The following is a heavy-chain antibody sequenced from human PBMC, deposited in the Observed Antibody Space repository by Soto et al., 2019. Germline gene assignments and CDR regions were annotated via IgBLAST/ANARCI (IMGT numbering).Heavy chain of an antibody. CDR1: GFTFSSYA. V-gene: IGHV3-23*01. J-gene: IGHJ5*02. D-gene: IGHD6-6*01. CDR2: IRGSGGST. CDR3: AKCSLGQLAPNWFDP. Sequence: AGGSLRLSCAASGFTFSSYAMSWVRQAPGRGLEWVSAIRGSGGSTYYADSVKGRFTISRDNSKNKLYLPMNSLRAEDTAVYYTAKCSLGQLAPNWFDPWGQGTLVTVSS.